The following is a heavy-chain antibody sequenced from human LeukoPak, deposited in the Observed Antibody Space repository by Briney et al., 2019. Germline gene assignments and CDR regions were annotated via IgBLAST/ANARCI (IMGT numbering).Heavy chain of an antibody. V-gene: IGHV1-18*01. CDR1: ADTFDRYG. J-gene: IGHJ6*02. CDR3: ARGALFLAGDRIVATTPLSYGTFTDYYYGMDV. CDR2: ISPYNGNT. D-gene: IGHD5-12*01. Sequence: ASVKVSCKASADTFDRYGISWVRQAPGEGLEWMGWISPYNGNTNYAQKFQGWVTMTRDTSISTAYMEPSRLRSDDTAVYYCARGALFLAGDRIVATTPLSYGTFTDYYYGMDVWGQGTTVTVSS.